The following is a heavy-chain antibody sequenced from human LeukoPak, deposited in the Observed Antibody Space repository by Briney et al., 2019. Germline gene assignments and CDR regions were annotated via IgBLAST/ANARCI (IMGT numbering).Heavy chain of an antibody. J-gene: IGHJ4*02. CDR3: ARGFSFYSSSSFDY. CDR2: IIPIFGTA. V-gene: IGHV1-69*05. D-gene: IGHD6-6*01. Sequence: SVKVSCKASAGTFSSYAISWVRQAPGQGLEWMGGIIPIFGTANYAHKFQGRVTITTDESTSTAYMELSSLRSEDTAVYYCARGFSFYSSSSFDYWGQGTLVTVSS. CDR1: AGTFSSYA.